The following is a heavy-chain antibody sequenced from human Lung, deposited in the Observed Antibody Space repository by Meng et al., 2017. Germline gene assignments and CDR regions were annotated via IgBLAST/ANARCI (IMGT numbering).Heavy chain of an antibody. D-gene: IGHD1-1*01. CDR3: TNDRLNH. V-gene: IGHV3-74*01. CDR1: GFTFTDHW. CDR2: INRDGTKP. J-gene: IGHJ1*01. Sequence: LWVSGGGLVPPGGSLRLSCAASGFTFTDHWMHWVRQGPGKGLVWVSRINRDGTKPTYADSVKGRFTISRDNAKNTLYLQMNNLRAEDTAFYYCTNDRLNHWGQGALVTVSS.